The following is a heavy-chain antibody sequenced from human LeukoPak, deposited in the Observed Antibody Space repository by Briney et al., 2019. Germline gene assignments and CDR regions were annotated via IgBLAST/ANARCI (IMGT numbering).Heavy chain of an antibody. J-gene: IGHJ6*03. D-gene: IGHD3-10*01. CDR2: IYTSGST. V-gene: IGHV4-4*07. CDR3: ARGSYYYSYYYYMDV. CDR1: GGSISSYY. Sequence: PSETLSLTCTVSGGSISSYYWSWIRQPAGKGLEWIGRIYTSGSTNYNPSLKSRVTMSVDTSKNQFSLKLSSVTAADTAVYYCARGSYYYSYYYYMDVWGKGTTVTISS.